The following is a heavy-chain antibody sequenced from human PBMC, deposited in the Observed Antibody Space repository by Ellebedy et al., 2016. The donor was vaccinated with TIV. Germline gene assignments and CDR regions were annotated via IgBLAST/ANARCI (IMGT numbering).Heavy chain of an antibody. CDR3: AKDRTPGDGYWVFDN. D-gene: IGHD5-18*01. J-gene: IGHJ4*02. Sequence: GEYLKISCAASGFTFSPYAMAWVRQAQGKGLEWVSGIVGSGAQKYADCVTGRFTISRDNSKRTVDLQMNSLRAEDTAVYFCAKDRTPGDGYWVFDNWGQGTLVSVSS. CDR1: GFTFSPYA. CDR2: IVGSGA. V-gene: IGHV3-23*01.